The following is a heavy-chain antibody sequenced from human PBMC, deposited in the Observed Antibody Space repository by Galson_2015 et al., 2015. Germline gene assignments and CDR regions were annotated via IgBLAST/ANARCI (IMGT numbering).Heavy chain of an antibody. D-gene: IGHD5-24*01. CDR3: ARVTEMATINDAFDI. J-gene: IGHJ3*02. Sequence: SLRLSCAASGFTFSSYGMHWVRQAPGKGLEWVAVIWYDGSNKYYADSVKGRFTISRDNSKNTLYLQMNSLRAEDTAVYYCARVTEMATINDAFDIWGQGTMVTVSS. CDR2: IWYDGSNK. CDR1: GFTFSSYG. V-gene: IGHV3-33*01.